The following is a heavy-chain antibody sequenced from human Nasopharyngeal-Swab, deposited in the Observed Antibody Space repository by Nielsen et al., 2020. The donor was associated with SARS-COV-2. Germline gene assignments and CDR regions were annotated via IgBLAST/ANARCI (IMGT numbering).Heavy chain of an antibody. J-gene: IGHJ4*02. CDR3: VKRVGDTPKVTDLDY. CDR2: ISSSGANA. CDR1: GFIFSSFP. D-gene: IGHD5-18*01. Sequence: GESLKISCSASGFIFSSFPMQWVRQAPGKGLEYISAISSSGANAYYSGSVQGRFTISRDNSINTLYLQMSSLRTEDTAVYYCVKRVGDTPKVTDLDYWGQGTLVTVSS. V-gene: IGHV3-64D*08.